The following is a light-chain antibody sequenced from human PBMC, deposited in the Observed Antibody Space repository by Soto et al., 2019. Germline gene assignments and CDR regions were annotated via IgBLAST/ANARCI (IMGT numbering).Light chain of an antibody. CDR3: QQYSNWPLT. CDR2: GAS. Sequence: EIVMTQSPATLSVSPGEGATLSCRTSQSVGSNLAWYQQKPGQAPRLLIFGASTRATGIPARFSGSGSWAEFSLTISALQSEDFAIYYCQQYSNWPLTFGGGTKVGIK. V-gene: IGKV3-15*01. J-gene: IGKJ4*01. CDR1: QSVGSN.